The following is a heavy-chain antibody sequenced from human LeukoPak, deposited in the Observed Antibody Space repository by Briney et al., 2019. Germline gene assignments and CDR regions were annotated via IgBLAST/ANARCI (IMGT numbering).Heavy chain of an antibody. J-gene: IGHJ4*02. V-gene: IGHV3-74*01. Sequence: GGSLRLSCAASGFTFSSYAMSWVRQAPGKGPVWVSRIDSDGTSTSYADSVKGRFTISRDNAKNTLYLQTNSLRAEDTAVYYCARVRSYYDSSGYDLWGQGTLVTVSS. CDR3: ARVRSYYDSSGYDL. CDR1: GFTFSSYA. D-gene: IGHD3-22*01. CDR2: IDSDGTST.